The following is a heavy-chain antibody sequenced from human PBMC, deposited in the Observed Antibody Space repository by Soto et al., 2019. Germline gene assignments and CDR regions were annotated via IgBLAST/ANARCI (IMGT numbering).Heavy chain of an antibody. V-gene: IGHV5-51*07. CDR2: IYPGDSDT. J-gene: IGHJ6*02. D-gene: IGHD2-2*02. Sequence: PAESLKTFYKGSGDSSSSYLIGGVHEMAGRVLEWMGIIYPGDSDTRYSPSLQGQVTISADKSISTAYLQWSSLKASDTAMYYCARLSGCSSTSCYTHMDVWGQGTTVTVSS. CDR3: ARLSGCSSTSCYTHMDV. CDR1: GDSSSSYL.